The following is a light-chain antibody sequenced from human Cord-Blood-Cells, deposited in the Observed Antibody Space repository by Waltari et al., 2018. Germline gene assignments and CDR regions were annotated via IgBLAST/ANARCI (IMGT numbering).Light chain of an antibody. CDR3: QQYNSYLWT. Sequence: HLTPSPSTLSASVGDTVTITCRASQRISSWLAWYQQKPWKAPTLLIYDASSLESGGPSRFSGSRSGTEFTLANSSLKPDDCATYYCQQYNSYLWTFGQRIKVEIK. V-gene: IGKV1-5*01. CDR1: QRISSW. CDR2: DAS. J-gene: IGKJ1*01.